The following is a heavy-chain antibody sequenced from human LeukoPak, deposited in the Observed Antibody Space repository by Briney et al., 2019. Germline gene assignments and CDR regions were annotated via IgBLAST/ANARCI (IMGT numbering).Heavy chain of an antibody. CDR3: ARRSGSYLSHAFDI. CDR2: ISSSSSYI. J-gene: IGHJ3*02. Sequence: GXXRLSCAASGFTFSSYSMNWVRQAPGKGLEGVSSISSSSSYIYYADSVKGRFTISTDNAKNSLYLQMNSLRAEDTAVYYCARRSGSYLSHAFDIWGQGTMVTVSS. V-gene: IGHV3-21*01. D-gene: IGHD1-26*01. CDR1: GFTFSSYS.